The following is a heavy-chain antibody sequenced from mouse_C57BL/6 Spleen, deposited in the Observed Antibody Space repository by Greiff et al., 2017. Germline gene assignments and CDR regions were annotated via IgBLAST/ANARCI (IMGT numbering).Heavy chain of an antibody. Sequence: QVQLQQSGAELVRPGASVTLSCKASGYTFTDYEMHWVKQTPVHGLEWIGAIDPETGGTAYNQKFKGKAILTADKSSSTAYMELRSLTSEDSAVYYCTRVRTGEDYYAMDYWGQGTSVTVSS. CDR1: GYTFTDYE. D-gene: IGHD1-1*01. CDR3: TRVRTGEDYYAMDY. CDR2: IDPETGGT. V-gene: IGHV1-15*01. J-gene: IGHJ4*01.